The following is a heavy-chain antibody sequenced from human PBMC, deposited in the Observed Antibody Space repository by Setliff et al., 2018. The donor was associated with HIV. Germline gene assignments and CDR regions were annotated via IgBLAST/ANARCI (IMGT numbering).Heavy chain of an antibody. V-gene: IGHV3-74*01. CDR2: ISHDGSST. Sequence: PGGSLRLSCAASGFTFSSYWMHWVRQAPEKGLVWVSHISHDGSSTNYADSVKGRFTISRDNAKNTLYLQMNSLRAEDTAVYYCARDRKSGSYQGGFDPWGQGTLVTVSS. J-gene: IGHJ5*02. CDR1: GFTFSSYW. CDR3: ARDRKSGSYQGGFDP. D-gene: IGHD1-26*01.